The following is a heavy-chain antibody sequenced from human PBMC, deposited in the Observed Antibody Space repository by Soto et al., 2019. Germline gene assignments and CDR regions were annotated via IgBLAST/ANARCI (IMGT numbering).Heavy chain of an antibody. CDR1: GFTVSSNF. J-gene: IGHJ3*02. D-gene: IGHD1-26*01. V-gene: IGHV3-66*01. CDR2: TYSDGTT. Sequence: EVQLVESGGGLVQPGGSLRLSCAASGFTVSSNFMTWVRQAPGKGLEWVSVTYSDGTTFYADSVKGRFTISRDNSKNTLYLQMNSLRAADTAIYYCAREFRPTGSRYAFDIWGQGTMVTVSS. CDR3: AREFRPTGSRYAFDI.